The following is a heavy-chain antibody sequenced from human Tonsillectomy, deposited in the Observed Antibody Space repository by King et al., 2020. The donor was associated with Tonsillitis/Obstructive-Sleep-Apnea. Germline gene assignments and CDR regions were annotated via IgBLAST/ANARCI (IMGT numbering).Heavy chain of an antibody. CDR1: GYTFTSYY. V-gene: IGHV1-46*01. D-gene: IGHD4-23*01. CDR3: ARDVVMYGGNSEGFDY. Sequence: VQLVESGAEVKKPGASVKVSCKASGYTFTSYYMHWVRQAPGQGLEWMGIINPSDGSTSYPQKFQGRVTMTRDMSTSTVYMELSSLRSEDTAVYYCARDVVMYGGNSEGFDYWGQGTLVTVSS. CDR2: INPSDGST. J-gene: IGHJ4*02.